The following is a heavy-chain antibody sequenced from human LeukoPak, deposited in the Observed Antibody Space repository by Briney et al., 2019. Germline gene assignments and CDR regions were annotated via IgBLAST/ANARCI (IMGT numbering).Heavy chain of an antibody. D-gene: IGHD3-16*02. J-gene: IGHJ6*02. CDR3: AKERWELSSYYYYYYGMDV. Sequence: PGGSLRLSCAASGFTFSSYAMSWVRQAPGKGLELVSAISGSGGSTYYADSVKGRFTISRDNSKNTLYLQMNSLRAEDTAVYYCAKERWELSSYYYYYYGMDVWGQGTTVTASS. CDR1: GFTFSSYA. V-gene: IGHV3-23*01. CDR2: ISGSGGST.